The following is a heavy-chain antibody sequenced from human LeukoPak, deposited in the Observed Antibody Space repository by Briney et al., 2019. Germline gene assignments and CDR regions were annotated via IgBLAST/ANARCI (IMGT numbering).Heavy chain of an antibody. CDR1: GGSISSRTYY. D-gene: IGHD6-6*01. J-gene: IGHJ4*02. CDR3: ARIRVHGSTLNFDY. V-gene: IGHV4-39*01. Sequence: SETLSLTCNVSGGSISSRTYYWGWIRQPPGKGLEWIGSIYYSGSTYYNPSLKSRVTISVDTSKNQFSLKLSSVTAADTAVYYCARIRVHGSTLNFDYWGQGTLVTVSS. CDR2: IYYSGST.